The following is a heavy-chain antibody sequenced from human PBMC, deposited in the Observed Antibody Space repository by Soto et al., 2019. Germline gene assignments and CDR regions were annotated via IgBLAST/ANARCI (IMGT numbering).Heavy chain of an antibody. CDR3: AREGKLATNGNQLMDV. D-gene: IGHD3-10*01. Sequence: GASVKVSCKASGYAFSDNGVSWVRQAPGQGLEWMGWISTYTGKTKYAQKFQDGVTLTTDKSTSTAYMDLRSLRPDDTAVCYCAREGKLATNGNQLMDVWGQGNTVTVSS. J-gene: IGHJ6*02. CDR1: GYAFSDNG. V-gene: IGHV1-18*04. CDR2: ISTYTGKT.